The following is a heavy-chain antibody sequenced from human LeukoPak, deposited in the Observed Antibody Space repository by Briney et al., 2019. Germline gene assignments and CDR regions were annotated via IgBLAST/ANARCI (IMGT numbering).Heavy chain of an antibody. V-gene: IGHV5-51*01. CDR1: GYSFTSYW. J-gene: IGHJ6*03. Sequence: GESLKFSCKGSGYSFTSYWIGWVRQMPGKGLEWMGIIYPGDSDTRYSPSFQGQVTISADKSISTAYLQWSSLKASDTAMYYCARQGYSYGYYMDVWGKGTTVTVSS. CDR2: IYPGDSDT. D-gene: IGHD5-18*01. CDR3: ARQGYSYGYYMDV.